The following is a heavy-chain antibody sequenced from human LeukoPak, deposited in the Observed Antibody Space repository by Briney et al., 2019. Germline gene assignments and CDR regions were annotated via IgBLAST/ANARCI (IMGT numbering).Heavy chain of an antibody. CDR2: ITSVSSIL. CDR3: ARDVKIVQSFFDY. D-gene: IGHD2/OR15-2a*01. J-gene: IGHJ4*02. CDR1: GFTFSSYT. Sequence: GGSLRLSCAASGFTFSSYTMNWVRQAPGKGLEWVSYITSVSSILSYADSVKGRFTISRDNAKNSLYLQMNSLRAEDTAVYYCARDVKIVQSFFDYWGQGTLVTVSS. V-gene: IGHV3-48*01.